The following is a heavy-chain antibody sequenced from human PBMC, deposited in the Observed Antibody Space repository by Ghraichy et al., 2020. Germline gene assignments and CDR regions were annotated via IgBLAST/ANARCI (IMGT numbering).Heavy chain of an antibody. Sequence: SETLSLTCTVSGGSISPYYWSWIRQPPDKGLEWIGDVYFTGSTNSNPSLKSRVTISVDTSRNQFSLKLSSVTAADTAVYYCARDRYDYGDSYWYFDLWGRGTLVTVSS. CDR1: GGSISPYY. D-gene: IGHD4-17*01. V-gene: IGHV4-59*01. CDR2: VYFTGST. CDR3: ARDRYDYGDSYWYFDL. J-gene: IGHJ2*01.